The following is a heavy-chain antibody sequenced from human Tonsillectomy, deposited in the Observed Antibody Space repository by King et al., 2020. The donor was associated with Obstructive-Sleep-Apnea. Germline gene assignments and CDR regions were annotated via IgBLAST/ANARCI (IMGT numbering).Heavy chain of an antibody. CDR1: GFTFSSYA. CDR2: ISGSGGST. CDR3: ARDTAMADYYYYGMDV. D-gene: IGHD5-18*01. V-gene: IGHV3-23*04. J-gene: IGHJ6*02. Sequence: VQLVQSGGGLVQPGGSLRLSCAASGFTFSSYAMSWVRQAPGKGLEWVSAISGSGGSTYYADSVKGRFTISRDNSKKTLFLQMNSLRAEDTSVYYCARDTAMADYYYYGMDVWGQGTTVTVSS.